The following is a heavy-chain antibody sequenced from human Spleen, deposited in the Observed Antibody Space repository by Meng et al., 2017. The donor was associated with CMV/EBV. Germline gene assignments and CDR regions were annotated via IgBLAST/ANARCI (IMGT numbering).Heavy chain of an antibody. CDR2: INHSGST. D-gene: IGHD3-10*01. V-gene: IGHV4-34*01. CDR3: ARSMVRGVSAYYYGMDV. Sequence: SQTLSLTCAVYGGSFSGYYWRWIRQPPGKGLEWMGEINHSGSTNYNPSLKSRVTISVDTSKNQFSLKLSSVTAADTAVYCCARSMVRGVSAYYYGMDVWGQGTTVTVSS. J-gene: IGHJ6*02. CDR1: GGSFSGYY.